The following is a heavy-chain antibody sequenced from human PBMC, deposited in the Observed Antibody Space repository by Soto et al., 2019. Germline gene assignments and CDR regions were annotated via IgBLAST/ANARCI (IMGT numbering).Heavy chain of an antibody. V-gene: IGHV4-34*01. D-gene: IGHD2-2*01. Sequence: SETLSLTCAVYGGSFSGYYWSWIRQPPGKGLEWIGEINHSGSTNYNPSLKSRVTISVDTSKNQFSLKLSSVTAADTAVYYCARARGYQLLCILKSVAGTGCPSRAFDIWGQGTMVTVSS. CDR1: GGSFSGYY. CDR3: ARARGYQLLCILKSVAGTGCPSRAFDI. CDR2: INHSGST. J-gene: IGHJ3*02.